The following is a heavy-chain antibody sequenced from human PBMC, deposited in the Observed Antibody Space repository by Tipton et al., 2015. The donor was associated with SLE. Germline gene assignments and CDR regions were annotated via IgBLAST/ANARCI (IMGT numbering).Heavy chain of an antibody. CDR2: IFYSGST. V-gene: IGHV4-59*11. J-gene: IGHJ4*02. Sequence: GLVKPSETLSLTCTVSGGSISSHYWSWIRQPPGTGLEWIGNIFYSGSTNYNPSLKSRVAISIDTSKNQFSLKVNSVTAADRAVYYCARGRVVPAGNFDYWGQGTLVTVSS. CDR3: ARGRVVPAGNFDY. CDR1: GGSISSHY. D-gene: IGHD2-2*01.